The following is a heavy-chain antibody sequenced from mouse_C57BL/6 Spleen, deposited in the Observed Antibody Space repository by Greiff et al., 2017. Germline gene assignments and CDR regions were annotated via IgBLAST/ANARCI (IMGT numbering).Heavy chain of an antibody. CDR2: ISSGSSTI. CDR1: GFTFSAYG. Sequence: EVKVEESGGGLVKPGGSLKLSCAASGFTFSAYGLHWVRQAPEKGLEWVAYISSGSSTISYADTVKGRFTISRDNAKNTLFLQRTSLRSEDTAMYYCAKHYYGSSGYWGQGTSGTVSS. D-gene: IGHD1-1*01. J-gene: IGHJ4*01. CDR3: AKHYYGSSGY. V-gene: IGHV5-17*01.